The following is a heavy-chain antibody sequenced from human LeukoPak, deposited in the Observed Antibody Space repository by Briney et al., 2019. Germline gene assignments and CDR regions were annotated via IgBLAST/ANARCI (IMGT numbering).Heavy chain of an antibody. D-gene: IGHD3-10*01. Sequence: SETLSLTCAVYGESFSSYYWSWMRQPPGKGPEWIGEINHSGSTNYNPSLKRRVTISVDTFKNQFSLKLSSVTAADTAVYYYARHHRAYYYYRMDVCGQGTTVTVSS. V-gene: IGHV4-34*01. CDR3: ARHHRAYYYYRMDV. CDR1: GESFSSYY. CDR2: INHSGST. J-gene: IGHJ6*02.